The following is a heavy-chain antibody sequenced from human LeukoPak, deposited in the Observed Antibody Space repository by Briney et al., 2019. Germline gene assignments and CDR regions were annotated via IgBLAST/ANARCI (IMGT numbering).Heavy chain of an antibody. D-gene: IGHD3-10*01. J-gene: IGHJ3*02. V-gene: IGHV4-59*08. CDR2: IYYTGST. CDR3: ARQSAGAFDI. Sequence: SETLSLTCTVSGGSVSSYYWSWIRQPPGKGLEWIGYIYYTGSTNYNPSLKSRVTISVDTSKNQFSLKLSSVTAADTAVYYCARQSAGAFDIWGQGTMVTVSS. CDR1: GGSVSSYY.